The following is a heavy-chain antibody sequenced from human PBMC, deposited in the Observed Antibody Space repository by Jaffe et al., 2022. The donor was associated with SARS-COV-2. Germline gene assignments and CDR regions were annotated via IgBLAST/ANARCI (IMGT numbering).Heavy chain of an antibody. CDR1: GFTFSSYS. D-gene: IGHD3-9*01. CDR2: ISSSSSYI. V-gene: IGHV3-21*01. Sequence: EVQLVESGGGLVKPGGSLRLSCAASGFTFSSYSMNWVRQAPGKGLEWVSSISSSSSYIYYADSVKGRFTISRDNAKNSLYLQMNSLRAEDTAVYYCARAICGDILPKPVCYYYYGMDVWGQGTTVTVSS. J-gene: IGHJ6*02. CDR3: ARAICGDILPKPVCYYYYGMDV.